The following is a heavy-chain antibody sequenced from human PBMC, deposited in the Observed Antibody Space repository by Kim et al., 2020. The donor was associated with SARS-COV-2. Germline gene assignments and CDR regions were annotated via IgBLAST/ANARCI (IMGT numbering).Heavy chain of an antibody. CDR1: GLTFSATW. D-gene: IGHD3-10*01. CDR3: ATSDRAY. V-gene: IGHV3-7*05. Sequence: GGSLRLSCAVSGLTFSATWMSWVRQAPGKGLEWVAYIKPDGRGKDHVDSVKGRFIISRDNTKNSLYLQMDSLTAGDTALYYCATSDRAYWGQGTLVTVS. CDR2: IKPDGRGK. J-gene: IGHJ4*02.